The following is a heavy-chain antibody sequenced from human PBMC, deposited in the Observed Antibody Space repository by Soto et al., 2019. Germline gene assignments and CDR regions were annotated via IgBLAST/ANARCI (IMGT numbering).Heavy chain of an antibody. D-gene: IGHD3-3*01. Sequence: GGSLRLSCAASGFTFSSYWMHWVRQAPGKGLVWVSRINSDGSSTSYADSVKGRFTISRDNSKNTLSLQMNSLRAEDAAVYYCARSTLEWLLVFDLWGQGTQVTVSS. J-gene: IGHJ5*02. CDR1: GFTFSSYW. CDR2: INSDGSST. V-gene: IGHV3-74*01. CDR3: ARSTLEWLLVFDL.